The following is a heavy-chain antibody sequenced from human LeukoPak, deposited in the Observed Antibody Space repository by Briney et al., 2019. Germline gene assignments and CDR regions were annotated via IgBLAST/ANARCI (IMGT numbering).Heavy chain of an antibody. CDR3: ARMSNGKTYYYYYMDV. CDR2: IYYSGST. CDR1: GGSISSSSYY. D-gene: IGHD2-8*01. V-gene: IGHV4-39*01. J-gene: IGHJ6*03. Sequence: SETLSLTCTVSGGSISSSSYYWGWIRQPPGKGLEWFGSIYYSGSTYYNSSLKSRVTISVDTSKNQFSLKLSSVTAADTAVYYCARMSNGKTYYYYYMDVWGKGTTVTVSS.